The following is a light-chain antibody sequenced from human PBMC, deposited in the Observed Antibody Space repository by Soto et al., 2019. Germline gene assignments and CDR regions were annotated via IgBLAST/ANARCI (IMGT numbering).Light chain of an antibody. Sequence: QSVLTPPPSGSAAPGQKVTISCSGSSSNIGGNSVSWYQQLPGTAPKLLIYDDNKRPSGIPDRFSGSKSGTSATLGITGFQTGDEADYYCGSWDSSLSAYVFGTGTKVTGL. CDR1: SSNIGGNS. CDR3: GSWDSSLSAYV. V-gene: IGLV1-51*01. J-gene: IGLJ1*01. CDR2: DDN.